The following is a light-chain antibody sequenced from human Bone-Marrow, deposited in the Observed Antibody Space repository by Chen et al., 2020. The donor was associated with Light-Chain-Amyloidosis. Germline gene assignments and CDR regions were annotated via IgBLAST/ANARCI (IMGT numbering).Light chain of an antibody. CDR3: QSYQGSSQGV. CDR1: SGSIATNY. CDR2: EDD. J-gene: IGLJ3*02. V-gene: IGLV6-57*01. Sequence: FMLTQPHSVSQSPGKTVIISCTLSSGSIATNYVQWYQQRPGSSPTTVIYEDDQRPSGVPDRFSGSIDRSSNSASLTISGLKTEDEADYYCQSYQGSSQGVFGGGTKLTVL.